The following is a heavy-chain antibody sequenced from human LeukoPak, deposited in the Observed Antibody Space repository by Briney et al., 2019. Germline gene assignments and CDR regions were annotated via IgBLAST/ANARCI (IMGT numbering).Heavy chain of an antibody. Sequence: SETLSLTCTVSGGSISSYYWSWIRQPPGKGLEWIGYIYYSGSTNYNSSFKSRVTISIDTSKNQFSLRLSSVTAADTAVYLCSRAVAGSVGWFDPWGQGTLVTVSS. V-gene: IGHV4-59*01. CDR3: SRAVAGSVGWFDP. CDR2: IYYSGST. CDR1: GGSISSYY. D-gene: IGHD6-19*01. J-gene: IGHJ5*02.